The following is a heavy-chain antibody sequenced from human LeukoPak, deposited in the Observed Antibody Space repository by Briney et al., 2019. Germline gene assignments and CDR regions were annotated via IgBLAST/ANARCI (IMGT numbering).Heavy chain of an antibody. Sequence: GGSLRLSCVASGFTFSNFEMTWVRQAPEKGLEWVSYISSSGSSKYYGDSVKGRFTISRDNAKNALYLQMNSLRAEDTAVYYCARDDADYFEYWGQGTLVTVSS. CDR1: GFTFSNFE. V-gene: IGHV3-48*03. CDR3: ARDDADYFEY. J-gene: IGHJ4*02. CDR2: ISSSGSSK.